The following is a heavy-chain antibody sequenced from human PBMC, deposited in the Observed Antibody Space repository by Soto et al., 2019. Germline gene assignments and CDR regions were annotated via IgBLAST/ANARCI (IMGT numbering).Heavy chain of an antibody. V-gene: IGHV4-30-2*01. D-gene: IGHD4-17*01. J-gene: IGHJ6*02. CDR1: GGSISRGGYS. CDR2: IYHSGST. Sequence: PSETLSLTCAASGGSISRGGYSWSWIRQPPGKGLEWIGYIYHSGSTYYNPSLKSRVTISVDRSKNQFSLKLSSVTAADTAVYYCARERPDYGQGSIYGMDVWGQGTTVTVSS. CDR3: ARERPDYGQGSIYGMDV.